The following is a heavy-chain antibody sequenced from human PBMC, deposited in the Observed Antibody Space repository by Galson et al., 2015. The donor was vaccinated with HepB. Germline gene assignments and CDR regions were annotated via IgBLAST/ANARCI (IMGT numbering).Heavy chain of an antibody. CDR2: IKSKTHGGTT. J-gene: IGHJ4*02. CDR3: VSTFYSDSAAKY. D-gene: IGHD3-22*01. V-gene: IGHV3-15*01. Sequence: SLRLSCAASGFSFSDDWMSWVRQAPGKGLEWVGRIKSKTHGGTTDYAAPVKGRFSISRDDSKNTVYLQMNSLKTEDTAVYYCVSTFYSDSAAKYWGQGALVTVSS. CDR1: GFSFSDDW.